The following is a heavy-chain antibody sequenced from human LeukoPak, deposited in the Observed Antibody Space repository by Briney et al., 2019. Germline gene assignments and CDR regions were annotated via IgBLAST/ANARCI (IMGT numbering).Heavy chain of an antibody. CDR3: ARDEALEIQSLSLAL. CDR2: ISAYNGNT. D-gene: IGHD1-7*01. CDR1: GYTFTSYG. J-gene: IGHJ5*02. Sequence: ASVKVSCKASGYTFTSYGISWVRQAPGQGLEWMGWISAYNGNTIYAQKLQGRVTMTTDTSTSTAYMELRSLRSDDTAVYYCARDEALEIQSLSLALWGQGTLVTVSS. V-gene: IGHV1-18*01.